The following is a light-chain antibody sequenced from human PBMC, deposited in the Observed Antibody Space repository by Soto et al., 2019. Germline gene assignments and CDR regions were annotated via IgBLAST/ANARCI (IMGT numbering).Light chain of an antibody. J-gene: IGLJ2*01. V-gene: IGLV2-14*01. Sequence: QSALTQPASVSGSPGQSITISCTGTSIDVGGYNYVSWYQQHPGKAPKLMIYGVTTRPSGVSNRFSGSKSGNTASLTISGLQPEDEADYYCTSYIHRRTLVVFGGGTKLTVL. CDR3: TSYIHRRTLVV. CDR1: SIDVGGYNY. CDR2: GVT.